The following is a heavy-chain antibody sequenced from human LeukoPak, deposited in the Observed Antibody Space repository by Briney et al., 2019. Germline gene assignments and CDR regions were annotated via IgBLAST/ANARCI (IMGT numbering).Heavy chain of an antibody. J-gene: IGHJ4*02. V-gene: IGHV1-46*01. CDR2: INPSGGST. CDR1: GYTFTSYY. D-gene: IGHD3-22*01. Sequence: ASVKVSCKASGYTFTSYYMHWVRQAPGQGLEWMGIINPSGGSTSYAQKFQGRVTMTRDTSTSTVYMELSSLRSEDTAVYYCARLLNYYDSSGYYQDGYFDYWAREPWSPSPQ. CDR3: ARLLNYYDSSGYYQDGYFDY.